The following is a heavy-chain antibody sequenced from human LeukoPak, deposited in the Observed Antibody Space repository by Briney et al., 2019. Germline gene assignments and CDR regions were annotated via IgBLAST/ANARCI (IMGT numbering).Heavy chain of an antibody. D-gene: IGHD3-16*01. V-gene: IGHV3-11*01. CDR2: ISSSGSNK. CDR1: GSTFSDYY. CDR3: ARDLFSPIYDYVWGTTPQEGY. J-gene: IGHJ4*02. Sequence: GGSLRLSCAASGSTFSDYYMTWIRQAPGKGLEWVSYISSSGSNKYYADSVKGRFTISRDNSKNTLYLQMNSLRAEDTAVYYCARDLFSPIYDYVWGTTPQEGYWGQGTLVTVSS.